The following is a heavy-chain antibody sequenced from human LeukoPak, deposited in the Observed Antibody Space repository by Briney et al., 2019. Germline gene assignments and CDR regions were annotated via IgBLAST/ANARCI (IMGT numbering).Heavy chain of an antibody. CDR3: ASGIVVVAANSQA. CDR2: INHSGST. CDR1: GGSFSGYY. D-gene: IGHD2-15*01. Sequence: SETLSLTCVVYGGSFSGYYWSWIRQPPGKGLEWIGEINHSGSTNYNPSLKSRVTISVDTSKNQFSLKLSSVTAADTAVYYCASGIVVVAANSQAWGQGTLVTVSS. V-gene: IGHV4-34*01. J-gene: IGHJ4*02.